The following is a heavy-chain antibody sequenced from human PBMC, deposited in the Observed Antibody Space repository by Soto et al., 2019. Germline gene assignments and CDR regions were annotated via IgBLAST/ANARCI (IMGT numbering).Heavy chain of an antibody. V-gene: IGHV3-23*01. Sequence: GGSLRLSCAASGFTFSSHAMSWVRQAPGKGLEWVSAISGDGGSTYYLDSVKGRFTVSRDNSKNTLYLQMGSLRAEDAALYYCAKEIGRGAGSSPDFHYWGQGTLVTVSS. CDR3: AKEIGRGAGSSPDFHY. CDR1: GFTFSSHA. J-gene: IGHJ4*02. CDR2: ISGDGGST. D-gene: IGHD3-10*01.